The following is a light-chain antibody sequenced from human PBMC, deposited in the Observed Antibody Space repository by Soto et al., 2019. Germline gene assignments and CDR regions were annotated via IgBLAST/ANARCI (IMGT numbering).Light chain of an antibody. V-gene: IGKV3-15*01. J-gene: IGKJ2*01. CDR3: QQYDKWPHT. Sequence: EMVMTQSPATLSVSPGARATLSCRASQNLSRNLAWYQQQPGQAPRLLIFYASTRATGIPARFSGSGSGTDFTLTISSLQSEDFAVYYCQQYDKWPHTFGQGTKLEIK. CDR1: QNLSRN. CDR2: YAS.